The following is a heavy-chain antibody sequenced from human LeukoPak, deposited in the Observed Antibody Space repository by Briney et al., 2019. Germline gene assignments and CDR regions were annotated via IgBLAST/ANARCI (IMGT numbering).Heavy chain of an antibody. D-gene: IGHD3-10*01. CDR3: ARAGLLWFGELLKGHYYFDY. Sequence: ASVKVSCKASGYTFTGYYMHWVRQAPGQGLEWMGWINPNSGGTNYAQKFQGRVTMTRDTSISTAYMELSRLRSDDTAVYYCARAGLLWFGELLKGHYYFDYWGQGTLVTVSS. CDR2: INPNSGGT. V-gene: IGHV1-2*02. J-gene: IGHJ4*02. CDR1: GYTFTGYY.